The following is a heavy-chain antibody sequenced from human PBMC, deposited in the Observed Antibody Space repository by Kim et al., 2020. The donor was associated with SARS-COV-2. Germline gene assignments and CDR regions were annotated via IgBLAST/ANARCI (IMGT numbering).Heavy chain of an antibody. V-gene: IGHV3-7*01. CDR1: GFTFTTYS. J-gene: IGHJ4*02. D-gene: IGHD5-12*01. Sequence: GGSLRLSCAASGFTFTTYSMSWVRQAPGKGLEWVASVKQDGSEKYYVDSVKGRFTISRDNAKNSLCLQMNSLRAEDTAVYYCARGFVAMSYWGQGTLVTV. CDR2: VKQDGSEK. CDR3: ARGFVAMSY.